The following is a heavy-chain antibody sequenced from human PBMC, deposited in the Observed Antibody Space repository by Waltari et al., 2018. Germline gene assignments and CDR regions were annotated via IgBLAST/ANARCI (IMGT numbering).Heavy chain of an antibody. CDR1: GDSVSSNSAA. D-gene: IGHD2-8*01. J-gene: IGHJ5*01. V-gene: IGHV6-1*01. CDR2: TYYRSKWYN. Sequence: QVQLQQSGPGLVKPSHTLSLTCAISGDSVSSNSAAWNWIRQSPSRGLEWLGKTYYRSKWYNGYAVSVKSPIASNPDTSRNQCSLQLDSVTPQDTAGYYCASAGSGVYATNWFDPWGQGTLVTVSS. CDR3: ASAGSGVYATNWFDP.